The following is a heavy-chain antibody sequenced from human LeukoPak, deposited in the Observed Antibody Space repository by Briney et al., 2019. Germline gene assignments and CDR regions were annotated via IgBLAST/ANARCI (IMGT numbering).Heavy chain of an antibody. V-gene: IGHV3-23*01. CDR2: ISGSGGST. J-gene: IGHJ4*02. D-gene: IGHD3-9*01. CDR1: GFTFSSYA. Sequence: PGGSLRLSCAASGFTFSSYAMSWVRQAPGKGLEWVSAISGSGGSTYYADSVKGRFTISRDNSKNTLYLQMNSLRAEDTAAYYCAKDRYFDWLLFDYWGQGTLVTVSS. CDR3: AKDRYFDWLLFDY.